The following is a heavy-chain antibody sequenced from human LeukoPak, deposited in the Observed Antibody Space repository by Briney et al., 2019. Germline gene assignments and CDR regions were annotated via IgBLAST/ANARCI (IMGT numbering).Heavy chain of an antibody. CDR3: ARGLWFDP. Sequence: PSETLSLTCAVYGGSFSGYYWSWIRQPPGKGLEWIGEIDHSGSTNYNPSLKSRVTISVDTSKNQFSLKLSSVTAADTAVYYCARGLWFDPWGQGTLVTVSS. V-gene: IGHV4-34*01. J-gene: IGHJ5*02. CDR2: IDHSGST. CDR1: GGSFSGYY.